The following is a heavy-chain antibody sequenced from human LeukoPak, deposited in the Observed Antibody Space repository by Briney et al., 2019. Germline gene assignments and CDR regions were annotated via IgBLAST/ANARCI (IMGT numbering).Heavy chain of an antibody. Sequence: GGSLRLSCAASGFTFSDYYMSWIRQAPGKGLEWVSYISSSGSNIYYADSVKGRFTISRDNAKNSLYLQMNSLRAEDTAVYYCARVGGTTVAPNDAFDIWGQGTMVTVSS. D-gene: IGHD4-23*01. V-gene: IGHV3-11*01. CDR2: ISSSGSNI. J-gene: IGHJ3*02. CDR1: GFTFSDYY. CDR3: ARVGGTTVAPNDAFDI.